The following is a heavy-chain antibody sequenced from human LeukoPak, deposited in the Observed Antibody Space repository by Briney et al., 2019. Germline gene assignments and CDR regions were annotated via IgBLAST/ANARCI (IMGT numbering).Heavy chain of an antibody. V-gene: IGHV4-34*01. Sequence: SETLSLTCAVYGGSFSGYYWSWIRQPPGKGLEWIGEINHSGSTNYNPSLKSRVTISVDTSKNQFSLKLSSVTAADTAVYYCARAGWDFWSGYSRYYFDYWGQGTLVTVSS. J-gene: IGHJ4*02. CDR1: GGSFSGYY. D-gene: IGHD3-3*01. CDR3: ARAGWDFWSGYSRYYFDY. CDR2: INHSGST.